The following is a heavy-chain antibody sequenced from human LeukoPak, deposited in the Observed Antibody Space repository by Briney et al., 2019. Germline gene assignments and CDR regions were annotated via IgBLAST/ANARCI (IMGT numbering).Heavy chain of an antibody. CDR3: ARGKTYYDISKDAFDI. D-gene: IGHD3-22*01. J-gene: IGHJ3*02. Sequence: SETLSLTCTVSGGSISRSTYYWGWIRQPPGKGLEWIANIYYTGTTLYNPSLKSRVTISVDTSKNQFSLKLSSVTAADTAVYYCARGKTYYDISKDAFDIWGQGTMVTVSS. CDR2: IYYTGTT. V-gene: IGHV4-39*07. CDR1: GGSISRSTYY.